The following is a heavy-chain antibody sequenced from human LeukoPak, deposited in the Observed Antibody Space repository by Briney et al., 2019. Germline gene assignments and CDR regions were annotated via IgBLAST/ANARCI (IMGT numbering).Heavy chain of an antibody. Sequence: SVKVSCKASANTLINYYIHWVRQAPGQGLEWMGRIIPILGIANYAQKFQGRVTITADKSTSTAYMELSSLRSEDTAVYYCARGQGVVVKDWFDPWGQGTLVTVSS. D-gene: IGHD2-15*01. V-gene: IGHV1-69*04. J-gene: IGHJ5*02. CDR2: IIPILGIA. CDR3: ARGQGVVVKDWFDP. CDR1: ANTLINYY.